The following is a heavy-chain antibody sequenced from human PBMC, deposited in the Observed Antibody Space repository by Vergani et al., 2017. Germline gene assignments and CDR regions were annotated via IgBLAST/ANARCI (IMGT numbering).Heavy chain of an antibody. CDR3: ARGDYGILTGYRY. V-gene: IGHV1-46*03. D-gene: IGHD3-9*01. J-gene: IGHJ4*02. Sequence: QVQVVQSGAAVKKSGASVKVSCKTSGYTFSNYYMHWVRQAPGQGLEWMGIINPSGGHTYYERKFQGRVTMTRDTSTSTVYMELSSLRSEDTAIYYCARGDYGILTGYRYWGQGTLVTVSA. CDR1: GYTFSNYY. CDR2: INPSGGHT.